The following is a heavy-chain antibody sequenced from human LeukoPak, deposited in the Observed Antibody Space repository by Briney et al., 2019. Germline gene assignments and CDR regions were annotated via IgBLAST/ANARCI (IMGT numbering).Heavy chain of an antibody. CDR3: ARGTNTANNWFDP. CDR2: IYYSGST. D-gene: IGHD5-18*01. Sequence: KPSETLSLTCTVSGDSINSGGYYWTWIRQSPGKGLEWIGYIYYSGSTYYTPSLKSRVTISFDTSKNQFSLNLTFVTVADTAVYYCARGTNTANNWFDPWGQGTLVTVSS. V-gene: IGHV4-31*03. J-gene: IGHJ5*02. CDR1: GDSINSGGYY.